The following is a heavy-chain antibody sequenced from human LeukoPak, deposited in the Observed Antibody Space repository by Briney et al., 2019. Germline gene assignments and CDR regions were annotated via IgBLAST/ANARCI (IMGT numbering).Heavy chain of an antibody. V-gene: IGHV1-24*01. CDR1: GYTLTELS. Sequence: GASVTVSCTVSGYTLTELSMHWVRQAPGKGLEWMGGFDPEDGETIYAQKFQGRVTMTEDTSTDTAYMELSSLRSEDTAVYYCATVTMVRGVIQYYYYGMDVWGQGTTVTVSS. D-gene: IGHD3-10*01. J-gene: IGHJ6*02. CDR3: ATVTMVRGVIQYYYYGMDV. CDR2: FDPEDGET.